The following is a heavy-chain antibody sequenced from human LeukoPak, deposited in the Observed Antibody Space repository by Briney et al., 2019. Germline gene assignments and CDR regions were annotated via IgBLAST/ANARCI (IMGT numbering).Heavy chain of an antibody. V-gene: IGHV3-53*01. CDR3: ARGLVEMATLYFDY. J-gene: IGHJ4*02. CDR1: GFTVTTNH. Sequence: PGGSLRLSCAASGFTVTTNHMTWVRQAPGKGLEWVSVIYSGGTAYYADSVKGRFTVSRDNSKNTLYLQMNSLRAEDTAMYYCARGLVEMATLYFDYWGQGTLVTVSS. D-gene: IGHD5-24*01. CDR2: IYSGGTA.